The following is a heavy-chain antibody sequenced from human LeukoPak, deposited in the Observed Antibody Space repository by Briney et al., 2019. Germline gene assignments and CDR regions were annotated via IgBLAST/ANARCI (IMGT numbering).Heavy chain of an antibody. CDR3: ARERRAWGEDF. CDR1: GYTFTNYY. CDR2: INPNGGNT. J-gene: IGHJ4*02. V-gene: IGHV1-46*01. D-gene: IGHD3-16*01. Sequence: ASVKVSCKASGYTFTNYYIHWVRQAPGQGLEWVGLINPNGGNTGYAQRFQGRVTVTTDTSTSTVFMELNSLQSEDTAVYYCARERRAWGEDFWGQGTLVTVSS.